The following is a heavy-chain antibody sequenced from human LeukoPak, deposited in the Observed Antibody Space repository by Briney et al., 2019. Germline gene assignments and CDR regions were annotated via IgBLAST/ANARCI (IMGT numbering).Heavy chain of an antibody. Sequence: SETLSLTCSVSGDSISRSGYYWSWIRQPPGKGLEWIGEINHGGSTNYNPSLKSRVTISVDTSKNQFSLKPSSVTAADTAVYYCARGVRYSSSRPKLDYWGQGTLVTVSS. D-gene: IGHD6-13*01. CDR1: GDSISRSGYY. CDR3: ARGVRYSSSRPKLDY. V-gene: IGHV4-34*01. J-gene: IGHJ4*02. CDR2: INHGGST.